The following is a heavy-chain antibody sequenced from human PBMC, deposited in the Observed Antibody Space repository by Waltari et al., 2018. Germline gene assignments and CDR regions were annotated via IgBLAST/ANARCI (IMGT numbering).Heavy chain of an antibody. J-gene: IGHJ6*02. CDR1: GYTFTDYY. CDR2: VDPEDGET. CDR3: ATAMVRGVSGAYYYYYGMDV. V-gene: IGHV1-69-2*01. D-gene: IGHD3-10*01. Sequence: EVQLVQSGAEVKKPGATVKISCKVSGYTFTDYYMHWVQQAPGKGPEWMGLVDPEDGETIYAEKFQGRVTITADTSTDTAYMELSSLRSEDTAVYYCATAMVRGVSGAYYYYYGMDVWGQGTTVTVSS.